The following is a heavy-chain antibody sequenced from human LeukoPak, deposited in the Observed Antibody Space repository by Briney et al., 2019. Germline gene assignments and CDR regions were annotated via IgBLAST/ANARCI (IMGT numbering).Heavy chain of an antibody. CDR2: IYYSGST. CDR1: GGSISSSSYY. D-gene: IGHD5-12*01. CDR3: AREGDSGYDSGLFDY. Sequence: SETLSLTCTVSGGSISSSSYYWGWIRQPPGKGLEWIGSIYYSGSTYYNPSLKSRVTISVDTSKNQFSLKLSSVTAADTAVYYCAREGDSGYDSGLFDYWGQGTLVTVSS. V-gene: IGHV4-39*07. J-gene: IGHJ4*02.